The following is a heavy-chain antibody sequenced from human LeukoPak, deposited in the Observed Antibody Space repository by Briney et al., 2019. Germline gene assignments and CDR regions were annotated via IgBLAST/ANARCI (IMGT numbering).Heavy chain of an antibody. Sequence: SETLSLTCTVSGGSISSYYWSWIRQPPGKGLEWIGYIYYSGITTYNPSLRSRVTTPIGTSKNQFSLKLTSVTAADTAVYYCARPVRGVITDAFDIWGQGTMVTVSS. CDR1: GGSISSYY. CDR3: ARPVRGVITDAFDI. J-gene: IGHJ3*02. CDR2: IYYSGIT. D-gene: IGHD3-10*02. V-gene: IGHV4-59*01.